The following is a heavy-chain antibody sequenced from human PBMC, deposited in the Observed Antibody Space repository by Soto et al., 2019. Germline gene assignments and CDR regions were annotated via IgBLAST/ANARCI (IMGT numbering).Heavy chain of an antibody. CDR3: VRALRGPPSDWYFDL. Sequence: QVQLVQSGAEVKKPGASVKVSCKASGYTFTSYGISWVRQAPGQGLEWMGWISAYNGNTNYAQKLQGRVTMTTDTSTSTAYMELRSLRSDDTAVYYCVRALRGPPSDWYFDLWGRGTLVTVSS. J-gene: IGHJ2*01. CDR2: ISAYNGNT. CDR1: GYTFTSYG. D-gene: IGHD3-10*01. V-gene: IGHV1-18*01.